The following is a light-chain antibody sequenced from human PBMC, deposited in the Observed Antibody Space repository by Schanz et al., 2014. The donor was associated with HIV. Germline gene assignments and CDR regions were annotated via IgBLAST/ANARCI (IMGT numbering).Light chain of an antibody. CDR1: QSVSSY. J-gene: IGKJ1*01. CDR3: QHYGSSRWT. Sequence: EIVLTQSPVTLSVSPGERATLSCRASQSVSSYLAWYQQKPGQAPRLLIYGASTRATGIPARFSGSGSGTDFTLTISRLEPEDFAVYYCQHYGSSRWTFGQGTKVEIK. CDR2: GAS. V-gene: IGKV3-20*01.